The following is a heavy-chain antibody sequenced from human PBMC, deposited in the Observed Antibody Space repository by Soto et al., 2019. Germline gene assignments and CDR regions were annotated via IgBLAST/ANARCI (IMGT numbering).Heavy chain of an antibody. J-gene: IGHJ5*02. CDR3: ARGPLRNCFDL. CDR2: INAGNVNT. D-gene: IGHD5-12*01. CDR1: GYTFTIYA. V-gene: IGHV1-3*01. Sequence: ASVKVSCKASGYTFTIYAMHWVRQAPGQRLEWMGWINAGNVNTKYSQKFQGRVTITKNTSASTAYMELSSLRSEDTAVYYCARGPLRNCFDLWGQGTLVTVSS.